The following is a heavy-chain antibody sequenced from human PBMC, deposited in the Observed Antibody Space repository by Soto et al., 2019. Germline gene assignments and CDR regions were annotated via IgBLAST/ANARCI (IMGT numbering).Heavy chain of an antibody. J-gene: IGHJ4*02. V-gene: IGHV4-61*01. D-gene: IGHD3-22*01. CDR3: ARDDSSGYYAFEY. Sequence: SETLSLTCTVSGGSVSSGSYYWNWIRQPPGKGLEWIGYMYYSGSPNYNPSLKSRVTISVDTSKNQFSLKLSSVTAADTAVYYCARDDSSGYYAFEYWGQGTLVTVSS. CDR1: GGSVSSGSYY. CDR2: MYYSGSP.